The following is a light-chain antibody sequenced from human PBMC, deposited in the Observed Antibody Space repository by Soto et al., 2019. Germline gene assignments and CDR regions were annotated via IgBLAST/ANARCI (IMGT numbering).Light chain of an antibody. Sequence: DIVMTQSPLSLPVTPGEPASISCRSSQSPLHSNGYNYLDWYLQKPGQSPQLLIYLGSHRAPGVPDRFSGSGSGIDCTLKISRVEAEDVGVYYCILALQPPVFSFGPGTKVDIK. CDR3: ILALQPPVFS. CDR2: LGS. CDR1: QSPLHSNGYNY. J-gene: IGKJ3*01. V-gene: IGKV2-28*01.